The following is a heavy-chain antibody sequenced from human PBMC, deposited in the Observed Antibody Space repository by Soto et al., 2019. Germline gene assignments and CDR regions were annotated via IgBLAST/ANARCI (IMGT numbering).Heavy chain of an antibody. CDR2: ISQDGTIA. Sequence: EVQLVESGGGLVQPGGFLRLSCAASGFAFGSYWMHWVRQAPGKGLVWVSRISQDGTIATQADSVKGRFTISRDNAKNTLYLQMNSLRADDTAVYYCLRDQRHWNEFADQWGQGTLVTVSS. CDR3: LRDQRHWNEFADQ. D-gene: IGHD1-1*01. J-gene: IGHJ4*02. CDR1: GFAFGSYW. V-gene: IGHV3-74*01.